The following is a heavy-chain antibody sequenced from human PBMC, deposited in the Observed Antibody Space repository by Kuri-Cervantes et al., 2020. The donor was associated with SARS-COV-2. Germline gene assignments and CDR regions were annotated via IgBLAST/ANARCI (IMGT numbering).Heavy chain of an antibody. Sequence: GESLKISCAGSGITFSSYWMNWVRQAPGKGLEWVAVIWYDGSNKYYADSVKGRFTISRDNSKNTLYPQMNSLRAEDTAVYYCARDRGYGGLRYYFDYWGQGTLVTVSS. V-gene: IGHV3-33*08. J-gene: IGHJ4*02. D-gene: IGHD5-12*01. CDR1: GITFSSYW. CDR2: IWYDGSNK. CDR3: ARDRGYGGLRYYFDY.